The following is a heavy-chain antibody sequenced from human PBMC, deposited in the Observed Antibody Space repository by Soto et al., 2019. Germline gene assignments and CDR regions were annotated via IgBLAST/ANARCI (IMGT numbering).Heavy chain of an antibody. V-gene: IGHV4-39*01. CDR1: GGSISSSSYY. CDR2: IYYSGST. Sequence: TSETLSLTCTVSGGSISSSSYYWGWIRQPPGKGLEWIGSIYYSGSTYYNPSLKSRVTISVDTSKNQFSLKLSSVTAADTAVYYCARLEDEYYDFWSGPQGYYFDYWGQGTLVTVSS. CDR3: ARLEDEYYDFWSGPQGYYFDY. D-gene: IGHD3-3*01. J-gene: IGHJ4*02.